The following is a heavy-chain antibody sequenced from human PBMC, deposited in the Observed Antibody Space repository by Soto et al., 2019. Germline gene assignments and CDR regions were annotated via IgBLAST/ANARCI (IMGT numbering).Heavy chain of an antibody. Sequence: EVQLVESGGGLDQPGGSLRLSCAASEFTFSTYAMNWVRQAPGKGLEWVSYISSSSQNIRYADSVKGRFTISRDNAKNSLYLQMNSLRAEDTAVYYCARDQSRGQVFYYYMDVWGNGTTVTVSS. D-gene: IGHD3-10*01. CDR2: ISSSSQNI. CDR1: EFTFSTYA. CDR3: ARDQSRGQVFYYYMDV. J-gene: IGHJ6*03. V-gene: IGHV3-48*01.